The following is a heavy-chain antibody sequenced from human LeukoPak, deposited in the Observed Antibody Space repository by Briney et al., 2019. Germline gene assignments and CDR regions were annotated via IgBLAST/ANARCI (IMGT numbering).Heavy chain of an antibody. CDR3: ARGEPMVRGVLDC. V-gene: IGHV4-30-4*01. J-gene: IGHJ4*02. Sequence: SETLSLTCTVSGGSISSGDYYWSWIRQPPGKGLEWIGYIYYSGSTYYNPSLKSRVTISVDTSKDQFSLKLSSVTAADTAVYYCARGEPMVRGVLDCWGQGTLVTVSS. CDR2: IYYSGST. D-gene: IGHD3-10*01. CDR1: GGSISSGDYY.